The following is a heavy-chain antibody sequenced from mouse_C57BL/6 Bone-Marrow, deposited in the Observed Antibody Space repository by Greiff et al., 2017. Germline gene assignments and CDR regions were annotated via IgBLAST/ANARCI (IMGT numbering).Heavy chain of an antibody. Sequence: DVKLVESGGGLVKPGGSLKLSCAASGFTFSDYGMHWVRQAPEKGLEWVAYISSGSSTIYYADTVKGRFTISRDNAKNTLFLQMTSLRSEDTAMYYCARQDYYGSSAYYAMDYWGQGTSVTVSS. CDR3: ARQDYYGSSAYYAMDY. CDR1: GFTFSDYG. D-gene: IGHD1-1*01. J-gene: IGHJ4*01. CDR2: ISSGSSTI. V-gene: IGHV5-17*01.